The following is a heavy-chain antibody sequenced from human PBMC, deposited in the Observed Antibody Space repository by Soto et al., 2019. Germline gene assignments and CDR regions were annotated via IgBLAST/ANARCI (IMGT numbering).Heavy chain of an antibody. J-gene: IGHJ4*02. CDR3: ANLDWSQLPNNFDY. CDR1: GFTFSTYA. CDR2: ISNNVVTT. V-gene: IGHV3-23*01. D-gene: IGHD1-1*01. Sequence: GGSLRLSCAASGFTFSTYAMHWVRQAPGKGLEWVSGISNNVVTTYYADSVKGRFTISRDNSKSTLYLQLNNLRAEDTAVYYCANLDWSQLPNNFDYWGQGTLVTVSS.